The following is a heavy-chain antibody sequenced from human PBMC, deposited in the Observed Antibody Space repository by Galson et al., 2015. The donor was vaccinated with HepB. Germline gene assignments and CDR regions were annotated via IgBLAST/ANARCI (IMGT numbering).Heavy chain of an antibody. Sequence: SLRLSCAASGFTFSSYAMHWVRQAPGKGLEWVAVISYDGSNKYYADSVKGRFTISRDNSKNTLYLQMNSLRAEDTAVYYCARDPSLHTPGAFDIWGQGTMVTVSS. CDR3: ARDPSLHTPGAFDI. D-gene: IGHD2-2*02. J-gene: IGHJ3*02. V-gene: IGHV3-30-3*01. CDR2: ISYDGSNK. CDR1: GFTFSSYA.